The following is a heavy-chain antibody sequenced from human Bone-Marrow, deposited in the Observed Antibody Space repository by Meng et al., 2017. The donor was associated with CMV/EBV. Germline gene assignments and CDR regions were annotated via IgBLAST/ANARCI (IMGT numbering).Heavy chain of an antibody. CDR2: IIPGLGTT. V-gene: IGHV1-69*08. Sequence: SVKFSGKASGGTFSSHTMSWVRQAPGQGLEWMGSIIPGLGTTNYAQKFQGRVTMTADKSTSTANMELSSLRSEDTAVYYCATGGEMATITGPFAYWGEGTRVTVSS. CDR1: GGTFSSHT. CDR3: ATGGEMATITGPFAY. J-gene: IGHJ4*02. D-gene: IGHD5-24*01.